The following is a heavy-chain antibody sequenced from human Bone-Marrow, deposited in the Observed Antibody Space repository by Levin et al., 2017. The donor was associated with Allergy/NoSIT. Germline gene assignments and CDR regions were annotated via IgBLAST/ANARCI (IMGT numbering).Heavy chain of an antibody. Sequence: GESLKISCKGSGYSFTSYWIGWVRQMPGKGLEWMGIIYPGDSDTRYSPSFQGQVTISADKSISTTYLQWSSLKASDTAMYYCARGLRYYDFWSPPSDPFDIWGQGTMVTVSS. D-gene: IGHD3-3*01. CDR3: ARGLRYYDFWSPPSDPFDI. CDR1: GYSFTSYW. V-gene: IGHV5-51*01. CDR2: IYPGDSDT. J-gene: IGHJ3*02.